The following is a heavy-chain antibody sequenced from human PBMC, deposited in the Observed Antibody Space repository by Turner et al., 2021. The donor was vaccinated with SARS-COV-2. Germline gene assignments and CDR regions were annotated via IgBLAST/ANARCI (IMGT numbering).Heavy chain of an antibody. J-gene: IGHJ4*02. V-gene: IGHV1-69*10. D-gene: IGHD3-22*01. CDR1: GGTFSSHV. Sequence: QVQLVQSGAEVKKPGSSVKVSCKASGGTFSSHVISWVRQAPGQGLEWMGGIIPIIGIANYAQKFQGRVTITADKSTSTAYMELSSLRSEDTAVYYCARVNGYDSSGYWSDYWGQGTLVTVS. CDR3: ARVNGYDSSGYWSDY. CDR2: IIPIIGIA.